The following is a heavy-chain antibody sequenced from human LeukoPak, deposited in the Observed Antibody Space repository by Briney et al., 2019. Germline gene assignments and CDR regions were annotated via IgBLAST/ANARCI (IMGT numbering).Heavy chain of an antibody. CDR1: GFTFSGYW. CDR2: IKQDGTET. CDR3: ARERIFSY. Sequence: PGGSLRLSCAASGFTFSGYWMSWVRQAPGKGLEWVANIKQDGTETYYVDSVKGRFTISRDNAKNSLYLQMNSLRAEDTAVYYCARERIFSYWGQGTLATVSS. J-gene: IGHJ4*02. V-gene: IGHV3-7*01.